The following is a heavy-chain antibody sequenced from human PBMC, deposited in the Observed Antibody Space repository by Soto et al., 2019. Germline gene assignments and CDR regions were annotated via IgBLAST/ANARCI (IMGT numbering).Heavy chain of an antibody. D-gene: IGHD2-15*01. CDR1: GFTFSSYA. CDR2: ISGSGGST. J-gene: IGHJ3*02. CDR3: AKDRAVAVIFSAFDI. V-gene: IGHV3-23*01. Sequence: GGSLRLSCAASGFTFSSYAMSWVRQAPGKGLEWASAISGSGGSTYYADSVKGRFTISRDNSKNTLYLQMNSLRAEDTAVYYCAKDRAVAVIFSAFDIWGQGTMVTVSS.